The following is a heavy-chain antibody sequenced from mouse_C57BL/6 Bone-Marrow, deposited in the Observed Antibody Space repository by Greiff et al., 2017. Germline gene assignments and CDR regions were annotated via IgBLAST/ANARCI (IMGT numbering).Heavy chain of an antibody. Sequence: EVQLQQSGPELVKPGASVKISCKASGYTFTDYYMNWVKQSHGKSLEWIGDINPNNGGTSYNQKFKGKATLTVDKSSSTAYMELRSLTSEDSAVYYCARKELYVDYWGQGTTLTVSS. CDR3: ARKELYVDY. V-gene: IGHV1-26*01. CDR1: GYTFTDYY. CDR2: INPNNGGT. D-gene: IGHD1-3*01. J-gene: IGHJ2*01.